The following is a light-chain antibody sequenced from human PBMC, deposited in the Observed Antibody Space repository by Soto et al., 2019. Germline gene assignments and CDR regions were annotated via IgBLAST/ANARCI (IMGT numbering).Light chain of an antibody. Sequence: QSALTQPPSASGSPGQSVTISCTGTSSDVGNYNYVSWYQQHPGKAPKLVIYEFNKRPSGVPDRFSGSKSGNTASLTVSGLQSEDEADYFCSAYARSNDFVVFGGGTKLTVL. V-gene: IGLV2-8*01. CDR1: SSDVGNYNY. CDR2: EFN. J-gene: IGLJ2*01. CDR3: SAYARSNDFVV.